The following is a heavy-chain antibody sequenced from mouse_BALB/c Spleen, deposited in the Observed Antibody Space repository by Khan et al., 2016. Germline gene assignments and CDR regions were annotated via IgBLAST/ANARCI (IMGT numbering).Heavy chain of an antibody. D-gene: IGHD1-1*01. V-gene: IGHV9-1*02. CDR3: SRRVYYGSSYDVMDY. J-gene: IGHJ4*01. Sequence: QIQLVQSGPELKKPGETVKISCKASGYTFTNYGMNWVKQAPGKGLKWMGWMNTYTGESTYPDDFKGRFAFSLDTSASTAYLQINNLKNEDMATYVCSRRVYYGSSYDVMDYWGQGTSVTVSS. CDR2: MNTYTGES. CDR1: GYTFTNYG.